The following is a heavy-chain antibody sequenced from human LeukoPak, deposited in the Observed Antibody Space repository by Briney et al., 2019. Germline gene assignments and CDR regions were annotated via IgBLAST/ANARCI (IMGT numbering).Heavy chain of an antibody. Sequence: GGSLRLSCAASGFTFSNAWMSWVRQAPGKGLEWVGRIKSKTDGGTTDYAAPVKGRFTISRDDSKNTLYLQMNSLKTEDTAVYYCTTDWYYYDNSGYYYVDYWGQGTLVTVSS. CDR1: GFTFSNAW. V-gene: IGHV3-15*01. CDR2: IKSKTDGGTT. J-gene: IGHJ4*02. CDR3: TTDWYYYDNSGYYYVDY. D-gene: IGHD3-22*01.